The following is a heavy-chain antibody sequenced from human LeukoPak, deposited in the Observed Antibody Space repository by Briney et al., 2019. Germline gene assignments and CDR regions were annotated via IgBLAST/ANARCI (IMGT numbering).Heavy chain of an antibody. CDR1: GYTFTGYY. CDR2: INPNSGGT. Sequence: ASVTVSCKASGYTFTGYYMHWVRQAPRQGLEWMGWINPNSGGTNYAQKFQGRVTMTRDTSISTAYMGLSRLRSDDAAVYYCARVAYNWNDPFDYWGQGTLVTVSS. J-gene: IGHJ4*02. V-gene: IGHV1-2*02. D-gene: IGHD1-20*01. CDR3: ARVAYNWNDPFDY.